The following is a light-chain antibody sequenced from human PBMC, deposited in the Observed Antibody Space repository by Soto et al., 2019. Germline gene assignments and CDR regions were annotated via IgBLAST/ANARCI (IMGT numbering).Light chain of an antibody. Sequence: EIVLTQSPGTLSVSPGDRVNLSCRASQSISINLAWYQHKPGQAPRLLIHGASTRATGVPARISGSGSGTEFTLTISSLQSEDFAVYYCQQYNNWPPITFGQGTRLEIK. CDR2: GAS. J-gene: IGKJ5*01. CDR1: QSISIN. CDR3: QQYNNWPPIT. V-gene: IGKV3D-15*01.